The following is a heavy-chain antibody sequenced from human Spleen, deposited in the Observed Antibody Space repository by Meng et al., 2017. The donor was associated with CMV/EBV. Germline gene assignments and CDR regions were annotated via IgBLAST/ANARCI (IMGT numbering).Heavy chain of an antibody. V-gene: IGHV3-49*04. CDR2: IRSKAYGGTT. CDR3: ARDKGGPVNPNHDAFDI. CDR1: GFTFGDYA. D-gene: IGHD1-26*01. J-gene: IGHJ3*02. Sequence: SCTASGFTFGDYAMSWVRQAPGKGLEWVGFIRSKAYGGTTEYAASVKGRFTISRDDSKSIAYLQMNSLKTEDTAVYYCARDKGGPVNPNHDAFDIWGQGTMVTVSS.